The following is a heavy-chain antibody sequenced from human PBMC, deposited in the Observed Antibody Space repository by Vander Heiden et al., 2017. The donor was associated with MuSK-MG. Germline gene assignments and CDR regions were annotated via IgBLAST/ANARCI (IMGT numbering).Heavy chain of an antibody. J-gene: IGHJ4*02. CDR2: IYHSGST. D-gene: IGHD3-3*01. CDR1: GYSISSGYY. V-gene: IGHV4-38-2*02. Sequence: QVQLQESGPGLVKPSETLSLTCTVSGYSISSGYYWGWIRQPPGKGLEWIGSIYHSGSTYYNPSLKSRVTISVDTSKNQFSLKLSSVTAADTAVYYCAGIFGVTKDYWGQGTLVTVSS. CDR3: AGIFGVTKDY.